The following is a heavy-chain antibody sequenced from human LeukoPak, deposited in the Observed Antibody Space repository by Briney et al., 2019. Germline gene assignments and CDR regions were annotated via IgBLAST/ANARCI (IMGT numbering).Heavy chain of an antibody. D-gene: IGHD2-15*01. CDR1: GFTFSSYA. CDR3: ARDQYCSGGSCYGMDV. V-gene: IGHV3-30*04. Sequence: GGSLRLSCAASGFTFSSYAMHWVRQAPGKGLEWVAVISYDESNKYYADSVKGRFTISRDNSKNTLYLQMNSLRAEDTAVYYCARDQYCSGGSCYGMDVWGQGTTVTVSS. CDR2: ISYDESNK. J-gene: IGHJ6*02.